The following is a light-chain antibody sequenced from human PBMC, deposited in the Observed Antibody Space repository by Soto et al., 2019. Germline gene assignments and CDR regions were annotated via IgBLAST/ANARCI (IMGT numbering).Light chain of an antibody. CDR2: LKSDGSH. CDR3: QTWGSGIQV. Sequence: QSVLTQSPSASASLGASVTLTCTLSSGHSSYAIAWHQQQPEKGPQYLMKLKSDGSHIKGDGIPDRFSGSSSGAERYLTISSLQSEDEADYYCQTWGSGIQVFGGGTKLTVL. J-gene: IGLJ3*02. V-gene: IGLV4-69*01. CDR1: SGHSSYA.